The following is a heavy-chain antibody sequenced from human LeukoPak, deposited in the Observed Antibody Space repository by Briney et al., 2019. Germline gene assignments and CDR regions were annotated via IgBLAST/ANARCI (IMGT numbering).Heavy chain of an antibody. J-gene: IGHJ4*02. V-gene: IGHV3-66*01. CDR3: AKGFRYFDY. CDR1: GFTVSSNY. CDR2: IYTGGGT. Sequence: GGSLRLSCAASGFTVSSNYVSWVRQAPGKGLEWVSLIYTGGGTYYADSVKGRFTISRDNSKNTLYLQMNSLRAEDTAVYYCAKGFRYFDYWGQGTLVTVSS.